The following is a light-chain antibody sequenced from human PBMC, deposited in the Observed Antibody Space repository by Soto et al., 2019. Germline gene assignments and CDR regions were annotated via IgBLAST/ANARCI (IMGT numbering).Light chain of an antibody. CDR2: DAS. J-gene: IGKJ4*01. CDR3: QQYDNLPVT. CDR1: QDISNF. V-gene: IGKV1-33*01. Sequence: DTQMTQSPSSLSASVGDRVTITCQASQDISNFLNWYQQKPGKAPKLLIYDASNLETGVPSRFSGSGYRTDFTFTISSLQPEDIATYYCQQYDNLPVTFGRGTKVDIK.